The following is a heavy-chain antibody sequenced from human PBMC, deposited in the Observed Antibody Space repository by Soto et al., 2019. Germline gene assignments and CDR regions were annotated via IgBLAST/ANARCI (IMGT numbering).Heavy chain of an antibody. J-gene: IGHJ6*02. Sequence: QVQLVQSGAEVKKPGSSVKVSCKASGGTFGSYAISWVRQAPGQGLEWMGGIIPITATANYAQKFQGRVTITADESTSTASMQLSSVRSEDTAVYYCARSQGSSTSLEIYYYYYYGMDVGGQGTTVTVSS. V-gene: IGHV1-69*01. D-gene: IGHD2-2*01. CDR1: GGTFGSYA. CDR2: IIPITATA. CDR3: ARSQGSSTSLEIYYYYYYGMDV.